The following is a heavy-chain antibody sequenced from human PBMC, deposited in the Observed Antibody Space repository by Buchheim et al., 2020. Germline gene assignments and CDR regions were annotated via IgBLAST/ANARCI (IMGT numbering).Heavy chain of an antibody. D-gene: IGHD4-17*01. CDR1: GFTFSRFW. CDR2: IESTGSST. J-gene: IGHJ4*02. CDR3: ARVEYGDYVTY. Sequence: EVQLVESEGGLVQPGGSLRLSCAASGFTFSRFWMHWVRQAPGKGLVWVSRIESTGSSTYYADSVKGRFTISRDNAKNTLYLQMNSLRAEDTAVYYCARVEYGDYVTYWGQGTL. V-gene: IGHV3-74*01.